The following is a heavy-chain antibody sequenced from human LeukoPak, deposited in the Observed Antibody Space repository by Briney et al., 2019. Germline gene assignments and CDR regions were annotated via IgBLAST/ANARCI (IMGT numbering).Heavy chain of an antibody. V-gene: IGHV1-18*01. CDR2: ISAHNGNT. CDR3: TRGDNYIVVSDPFDY. CDR1: GYTFTSYG. J-gene: IGHJ4*02. D-gene: IGHD2-15*01. Sequence: ASVKVSCKASGYTFTSYGIHWVRQAPGQGLEWMGWISAHNGNTNLAQRFQGRVTLTTDTSTNTAYMEVKNLKSDDTAVYFCTRGDNYIVVSDPFDYWGQGTLVTASS.